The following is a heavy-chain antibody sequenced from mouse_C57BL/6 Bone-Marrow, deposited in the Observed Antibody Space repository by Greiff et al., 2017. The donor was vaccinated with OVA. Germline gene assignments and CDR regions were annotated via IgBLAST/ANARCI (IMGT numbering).Heavy chain of an antibody. CDR3: ARLGIYYGIDY. D-gene: IGHD1-2*01. J-gene: IGHJ2*01. CDR1: GYTFTSYG. Sequence: VQLQQSGAELARPGASVKLSCKASGYTFTSYGISWVKQRTGQGLEWIGEIYPRSGNTYYNEKFKGKATLTADKSSSTAYMELRSLTSEDSAVYFCARLGIYYGIDYWGQGTTLTVSS. CDR2: IYPRSGNT. V-gene: IGHV1-81*01.